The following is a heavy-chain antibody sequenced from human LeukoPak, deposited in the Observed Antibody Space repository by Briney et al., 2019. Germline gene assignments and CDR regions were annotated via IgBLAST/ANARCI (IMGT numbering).Heavy chain of an antibody. J-gene: IGHJ4*02. CDR2: IHYSGRT. Sequence: SETLSLTCAVSGGSISSSSYYWGWIRQPPGKGLEWIGTIHYSGRTYYNPSLESRVTISVDTSKNQFSLKLSSVTAADTAVYYCTRKQWLAPFDYWGQGTLVTVSS. D-gene: IGHD6-19*01. CDR3: TRKQWLAPFDY. CDR1: GGSISSSSYY. V-gene: IGHV4-39*01.